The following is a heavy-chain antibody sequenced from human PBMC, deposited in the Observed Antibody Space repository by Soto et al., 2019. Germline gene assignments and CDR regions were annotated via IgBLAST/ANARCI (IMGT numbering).Heavy chain of an antibody. CDR2: ISAYNGNT. V-gene: IGHV1-18*01. CDR1: GYTFTSCV. CDR3: ARGGYSDGYGMEV. J-gene: IGHJ6*02. Sequence: ASVKVSCKASGYTFTSCVISWVRQAPGQGLDWMGWISAYNGNTNYAQKLQGRVTMTTDTSTSTAYMELRSLRSDDTAVYYCARGGYSDGYGMEVWAQGTTVTVSS. D-gene: IGHD2-15*01.